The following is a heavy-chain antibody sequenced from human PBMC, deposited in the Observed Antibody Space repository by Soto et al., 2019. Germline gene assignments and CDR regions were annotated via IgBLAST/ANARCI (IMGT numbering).Heavy chain of an antibody. CDR2: ISPYNGNT. J-gene: IGHJ6*02. D-gene: IGHD2-2*01. CDR3: ARHVPYCSDTSHCAYGMDV. Sequence: ASVKVSCKASGYPFTSYGIGWVRQAPGQGLEWMGWISPYNGNTYYPQKFQGRVTMTTDTSTNTVYMELRSLKSDDTAVYYCARHVPYCSDTSHCAYGMDVWGQGTTVTVSS. V-gene: IGHV1-18*01. CDR1: GYPFTSYG.